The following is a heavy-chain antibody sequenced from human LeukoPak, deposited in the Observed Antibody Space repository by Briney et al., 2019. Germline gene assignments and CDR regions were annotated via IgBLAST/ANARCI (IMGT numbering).Heavy chain of an antibody. CDR2: IKQDGSEK. Sequence: GGSLRLSCAASGFTFSNYAMSWVRQAPGKGLEGVANIKQDGSEKYYVDSVKGRFTISRDNAKSSLYLQMTGLRAEDTAVYYCARGPAAPYYYYYGMDVWGQGITVTVSS. J-gene: IGHJ6*02. CDR3: ARGPAAPYYYYYGMDV. V-gene: IGHV3-7*01. CDR1: GFTFSNYA. D-gene: IGHD2-2*01.